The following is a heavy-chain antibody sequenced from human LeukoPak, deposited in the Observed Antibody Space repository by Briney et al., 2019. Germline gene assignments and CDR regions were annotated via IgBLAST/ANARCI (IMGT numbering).Heavy chain of an antibody. J-gene: IGHJ4*02. CDR3: ARGTYYDILTGYYPDY. V-gene: IGHV1-2*02. CDR1: GYTFTGYY. D-gene: IGHD3-9*01. CDR2: INPNSGGT. Sequence: ASVKVSCKASGYTFTGYYMHWVRQAPGQGLEWMGWINPNSGGTNYAQKFQGRVTMTRDTSISTAYMELSRLRSDDTAVYYCARGTYYDILTGYYPDYWGQGTLVTVSS.